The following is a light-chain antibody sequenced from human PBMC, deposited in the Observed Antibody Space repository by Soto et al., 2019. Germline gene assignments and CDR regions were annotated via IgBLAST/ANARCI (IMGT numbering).Light chain of an antibody. CDR1: QDINIY. J-gene: IGKJ4*01. V-gene: IGKV1-27*01. Sequence: DIQMTQSPSSLSASVGDRVTITCRAGQDINIYLAWYQQKPGKVPKLLISAACTLQSGVPSRFSGSGSGTDFTLTISSLQPEDVATYYCQKYDGAPLTFGGGTKVEI. CDR3: QKYDGAPLT. CDR2: AAC.